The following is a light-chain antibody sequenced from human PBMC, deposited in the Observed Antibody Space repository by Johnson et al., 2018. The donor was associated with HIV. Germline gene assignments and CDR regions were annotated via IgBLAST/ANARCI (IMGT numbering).Light chain of an antibody. CDR1: SSNIGNNY. J-gene: IGLJ1*01. CDR2: ENN. CDR3: GTWDSSLSAYV. V-gene: IGLV1-51*02. Sequence: HSVLTQPPSVSAAPGQKVTISCSGSSSNIGNNYVSWYQQLPGTAPKLLIYENNKRPSGIPDRFSGSKSGTSATLDITGLQTGDEADYYCGTWDSSLSAYVFGTGTKGTVL.